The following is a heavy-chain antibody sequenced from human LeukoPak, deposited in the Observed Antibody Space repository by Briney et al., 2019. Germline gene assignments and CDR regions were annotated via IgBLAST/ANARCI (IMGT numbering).Heavy chain of an antibody. CDR3: ARVHSYAFDI. J-gene: IGHJ3*02. D-gene: IGHD5-18*01. CDR2: IIPIFGTA. Sequence: GASVKVSCKASGGTFSSYAISWVRQAPGQGLEWMGGIIPIFGTANYAQKFQGRVTITTDESTSTAYMELSSLRSEDTAVYYCARVHSYAFDIWGQGTMVTVSP. CDR1: GGTFSSYA. V-gene: IGHV1-69*05.